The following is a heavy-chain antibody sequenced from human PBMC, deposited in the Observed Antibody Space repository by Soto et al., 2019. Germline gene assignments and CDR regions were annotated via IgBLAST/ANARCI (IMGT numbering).Heavy chain of an antibody. CDR1: GSRFSNYV. V-gene: IGHV1-69*06. D-gene: IGHD2-2*02. CDR3: AREGRGKKAGYNGLVSLGY. CDR2: IIPIFNST. Sequence: QVQLVQSGAEVKTPGSSLKVSCKVSGSRFSNYVISWVRQAPGHGLEWLGRIIPIFNSTKYAQNFQGRVTITEDKSTSTASLELSSLRSEDTAVYYCAREGRGKKAGYNGLVSLGYWGQGTLVTVSS. J-gene: IGHJ4*02.